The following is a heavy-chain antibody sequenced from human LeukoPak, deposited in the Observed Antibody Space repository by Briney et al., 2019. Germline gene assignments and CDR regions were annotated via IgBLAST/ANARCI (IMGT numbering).Heavy chain of an antibody. V-gene: IGHV3-15*01. CDR2: IKSKTDGGTP. D-gene: IGHD5-12*01. Sequence: KTGGSLRLSCAASGFTFSSYEMNWVRQAPGKGLEWVGRIKSKTDGGTPDYAAPVKGRFTISRDDSKNTLYPQMNSLKTEDTAVYYCTTFNSGYALDYWGQGTLVTVSS. CDR1: GFTFSSYE. J-gene: IGHJ4*02. CDR3: TTFNSGYALDY.